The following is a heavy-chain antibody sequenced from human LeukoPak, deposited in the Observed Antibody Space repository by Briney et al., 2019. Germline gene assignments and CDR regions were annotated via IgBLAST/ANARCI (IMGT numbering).Heavy chain of an antibody. Sequence: GASVKVSCKASGFTFTSYDINWVRQATGQGLEWMGWMNPNSGNTGYAQKFQGRVTMTRNTSISTAYMELSSLRSEDTAVYYCARGVAHYYYYGMDVWGQGPTVTVS. D-gene: IGHD5-12*01. CDR3: ARGVAHYYYYGMDV. CDR2: MNPNSGNT. J-gene: IGHJ6*02. V-gene: IGHV1-8*01. CDR1: GFTFTSYD.